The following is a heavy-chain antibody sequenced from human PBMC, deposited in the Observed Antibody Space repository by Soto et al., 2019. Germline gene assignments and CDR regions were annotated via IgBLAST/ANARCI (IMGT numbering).Heavy chain of an antibody. CDR3: AIYHPELIRFDY. Sequence: ASVKVSCKAYDFSFTSHGISWVRQAPGQGLEWMGWISLYNGNTNYAQQFQGRVTMTTDTSTSTAYMELRSLRSDDTAMYFCAIYHPELIRFDYWGQGTLVTVSS. CDR1: DFSFTSHG. J-gene: IGHJ4*02. CDR2: ISLYNGNT. V-gene: IGHV1-18*04. D-gene: IGHD2-2*01.